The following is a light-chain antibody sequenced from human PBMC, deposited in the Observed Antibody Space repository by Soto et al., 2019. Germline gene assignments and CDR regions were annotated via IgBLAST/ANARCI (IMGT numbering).Light chain of an antibody. CDR3: QQSYTTPRT. Sequence: DIQMTQSPSALSASVGDSVTITCRASQYVSNHLNWYQQKLGQAPKLLIHAASSLRTGVPARFSGSGSGTDFSLTIDSLQPEDFATYYCQQSYTTPRTFDQGTKVEIK. CDR1: QYVSNH. CDR2: AAS. V-gene: IGKV1-39*01. J-gene: IGKJ2*02.